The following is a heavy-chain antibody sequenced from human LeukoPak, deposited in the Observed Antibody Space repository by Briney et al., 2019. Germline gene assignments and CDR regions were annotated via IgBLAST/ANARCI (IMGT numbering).Heavy chain of an antibody. CDR3: ARSPPTYCSGGSCYYYGMDV. CDR2: IYYSGST. J-gene: IGHJ6*02. D-gene: IGHD2-15*01. Sequence: SETLSLTCTVSGGSISSYYWSWIRQPPGKGPEWIGYIYYSGSTDYNPSLKSRVTISVDTSKNQFSLKLSSVTAADTALYYCARSPPTYCSGGSCYYYGMDVWGQGTTVTVSS. CDR1: GGSISSYY. V-gene: IGHV4-59*08.